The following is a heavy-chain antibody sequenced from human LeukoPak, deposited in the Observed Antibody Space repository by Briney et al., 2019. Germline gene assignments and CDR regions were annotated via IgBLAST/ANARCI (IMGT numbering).Heavy chain of an antibody. CDR3: ARQIIVGAAKTFAY. Sequence: GGSLRHSCAASGFTFSSYAMHWVRQAPGKGLEWVAVISYDGSNKYYADSVKGRFTISRDNSKNTLYLQMNSLRAEDTAVYYYARQIIVGAAKTFAYWGQGTLVTVSS. CDR1: GFTFSSYA. J-gene: IGHJ4*02. CDR2: ISYDGSNK. D-gene: IGHD1-26*01. V-gene: IGHV3-30*04.